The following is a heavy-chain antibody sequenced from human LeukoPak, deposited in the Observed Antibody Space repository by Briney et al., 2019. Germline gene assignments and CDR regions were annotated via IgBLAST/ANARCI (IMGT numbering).Heavy chain of an antibody. D-gene: IGHD6-6*01. CDR2: IQYDGSKK. Sequence: PGGSLRLSCVASGFTFSSNGMHWVRQAPGKGLEWVTFIQYDGSKKYYADSVKGRFTISRDNAKNSLYLQMNSLRAEDTAGYYCASYSSSSGDFQHWGQGTLVTVSS. CDR3: ASYSSSSGDFQH. V-gene: IGHV3-30*02. CDR1: GFTFSSNG. J-gene: IGHJ1*01.